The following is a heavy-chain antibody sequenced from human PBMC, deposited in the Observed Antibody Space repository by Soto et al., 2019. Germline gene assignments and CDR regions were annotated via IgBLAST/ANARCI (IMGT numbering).Heavy chain of an antibody. J-gene: IGHJ5*02. D-gene: IGHD5-12*01. V-gene: IGHV1-69*01. CDR1: GGTFSSYA. CDR3: ARDPYSGYDRRDLGWFDP. Sequence: QVQLVQSGAEVKKPGSSVKVSCKASGGTFSSYAISWVRQAPGQGLEWMGGIIPIFGTANYAQQFQGRVTITADDSTSTAYMELSSLRSEDTAVYYCARDPYSGYDRRDLGWFDPWGQGTLVTVSS. CDR2: IIPIFGTA.